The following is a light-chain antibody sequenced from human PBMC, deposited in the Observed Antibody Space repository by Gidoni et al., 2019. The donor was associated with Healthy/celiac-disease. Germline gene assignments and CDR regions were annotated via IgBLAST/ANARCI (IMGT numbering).Light chain of an antibody. Sequence: DIVLTQSPGTLSLSPGERATLSCRASQSVSSSYLAWYQQKPGQAPRLLIYGASSRATGIPDRFSGSGSGTDFTLNISRLEPEDFAVYYCQQYGSSSWTFGQGTKVEIK. J-gene: IGKJ1*01. CDR1: QSVSSSY. CDR3: QQYGSSSWT. CDR2: GAS. V-gene: IGKV3-20*01.